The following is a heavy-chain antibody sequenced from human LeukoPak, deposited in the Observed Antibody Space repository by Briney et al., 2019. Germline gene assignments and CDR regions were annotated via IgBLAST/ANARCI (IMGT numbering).Heavy chain of an antibody. CDR3: AKGRRGSSYVHYFDT. J-gene: IGHJ1*01. D-gene: IGHD3-22*01. CDR1: GFTFSAYG. CDR2: ISFNGTNE. V-gene: IGHV3-30*18. Sequence: GKSLRLSCTASGFTFSAYGMHWVRQAPGKGLDWVADISFNGTNEYYADSVKGRFTISRDNSNNTLYLQMNSVRAEDTAVYYCAKGRRGSSYVHYFDTWGQGTLVTVSS.